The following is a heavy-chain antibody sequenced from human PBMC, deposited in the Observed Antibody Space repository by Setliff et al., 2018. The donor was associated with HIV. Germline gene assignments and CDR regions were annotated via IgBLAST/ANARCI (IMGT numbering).Heavy chain of an antibody. V-gene: IGHV1-18*01. CDR1: GDTFSSYA. Sequence: ASVKVSCKASGDTFSSYAISWVRQAPGQGLEWMGWISAYNGNTNYAQRLQGRVTMTTDTSTSTAYMELRSLRSDDTAVYYCARDYYGSGSRYPYDYWGQGTLVTVSS. D-gene: IGHD3-10*01. CDR3: ARDYYGSGSRYPYDY. CDR2: ISAYNGNT. J-gene: IGHJ4*02.